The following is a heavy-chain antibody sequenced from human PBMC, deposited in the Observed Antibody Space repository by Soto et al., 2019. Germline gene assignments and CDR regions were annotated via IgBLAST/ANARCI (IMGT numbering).Heavy chain of an antibody. CDR2: ISSSSSYI. CDR1: GFTFSSYS. Sequence: EVQLVESGGGLVKPGGSLRLSCAASGFTFSSYSMNWVRQAPGKGLEWVSYISSSSSYIYYADSVKGRFTISRDNAKNSLYLQMNSLRAEDTAVYYCARGGVGSSAFDYWGQGTLVTVSS. V-gene: IGHV3-21*01. J-gene: IGHJ4*02. D-gene: IGHD6-19*01. CDR3: ARGGVGSSAFDY.